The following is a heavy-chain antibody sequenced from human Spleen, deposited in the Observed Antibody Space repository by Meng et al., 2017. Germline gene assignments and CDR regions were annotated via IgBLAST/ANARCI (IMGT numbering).Heavy chain of an antibody. D-gene: IGHD4-17*01. J-gene: IGHJ4*02. CDR1: GDSISNYY. Sequence: GSLRLSCSVSGDSISNYYWNWLRQPAGKRLEWIGRTYVGGSTDYNPSLRSRVTVSVDTSKNQISLRLASVTAADTAVYFCARGSAGDYYFDPWGQGTLVTVSS. CDR3: ARGSAGDYYFDP. CDR2: TYVGGST. V-gene: IGHV4-4*07.